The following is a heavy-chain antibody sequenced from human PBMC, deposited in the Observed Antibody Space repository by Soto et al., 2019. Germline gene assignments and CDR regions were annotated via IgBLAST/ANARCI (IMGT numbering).Heavy chain of an antibody. D-gene: IGHD1-20*01. Sequence: AASVKVSCKVSGYTLTELSMHWVRQAPGKGLEWMGGFDPEDGETIYAQKFQGRVTMTEDTSTDTAYMELSSLRSEDTAVYYCATKYNWNVRGYAFDIWGQGTMVTVSS. CDR1: GYTLTELS. CDR3: ATKYNWNVRGYAFDI. CDR2: FDPEDGET. V-gene: IGHV1-24*01. J-gene: IGHJ3*02.